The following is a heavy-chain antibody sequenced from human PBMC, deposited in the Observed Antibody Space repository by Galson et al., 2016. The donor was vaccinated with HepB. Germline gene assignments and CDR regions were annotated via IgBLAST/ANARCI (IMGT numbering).Heavy chain of an antibody. V-gene: IGHV3-21*01. CDR3: VRVRADYGGNMPDAFDI. CDR2: ISSGSSYI. CDR1: GFTFSRYT. D-gene: IGHD4-23*01. J-gene: IGHJ3*02. Sequence: SLRLSCAASGFTFSRYTMNWVRQAPGKGLEWVSSISSGSSYIYYADSAKGRFTISRDNAKNSLYLQMNSLRAENTAVYYCVRVRADYGGNMPDAFDIWGQGTMVTVSS.